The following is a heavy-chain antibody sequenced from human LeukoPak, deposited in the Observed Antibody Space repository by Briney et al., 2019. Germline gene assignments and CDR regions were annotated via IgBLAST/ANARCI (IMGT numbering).Heavy chain of an antibody. CDR2: IYYSGST. J-gene: IGHJ4*02. CDR1: GGSMSSSSYY. V-gene: IGHV4-39*07. CDR3: ARSPRYYYDSNQIKAFDY. Sequence: SETLSLTCTVSGGSMSSSSYYWGWIRQPPGKGLEWIGSIYYSGSTYYNPSLKSRVTISVDTSKNQFSLKLSSVTAADTAVYYCARSPRYYYDSNQIKAFDYWGQGTLVTVSS. D-gene: IGHD3-22*01.